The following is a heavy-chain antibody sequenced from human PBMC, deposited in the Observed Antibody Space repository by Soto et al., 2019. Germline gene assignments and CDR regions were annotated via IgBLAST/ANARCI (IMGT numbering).Heavy chain of an antibody. D-gene: IGHD6-6*01. V-gene: IGHV3-7*01. CDR3: AREEYSSSSPELYFDS. Sequence: GGSLRLSCVASGFTFSTYWMSWVRQAPGKGLEWVANIKQDGSEKYYVDSVKGRFTISRDNAKNSLYLQMNSLRAEDTAVYYCAREEYSSSSPELYFDSWGQGTLVTVSS. CDR1: GFTFSTYW. J-gene: IGHJ4*02. CDR2: IKQDGSEK.